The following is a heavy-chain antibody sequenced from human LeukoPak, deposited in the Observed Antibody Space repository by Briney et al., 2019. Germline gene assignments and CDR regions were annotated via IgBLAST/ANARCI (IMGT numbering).Heavy chain of an antibody. CDR2: INQDGSKK. CDR1: RFTFSNYW. V-gene: IGHV3-7*01. CDR3: VRDRSGSGYGDH. D-gene: IGHD5-12*01. Sequence: GGSLRLSCVASRFTFSNYWMSWVRQAPGKGLEWVANINQDGSKKRYADSMKGRFTISRDNAKESLYLQLNSLRAEDTAVYYCVRDRSGSGYGDHWGQGALVTVSS. J-gene: IGHJ4*02.